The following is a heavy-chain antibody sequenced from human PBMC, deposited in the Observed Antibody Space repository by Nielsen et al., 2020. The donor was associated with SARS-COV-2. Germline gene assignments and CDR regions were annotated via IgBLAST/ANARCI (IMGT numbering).Heavy chain of an antibody. CDR1: GGSFSGYY. J-gene: IGHJ5*02. Sequence: SETLSLTCAVYGGSFSGYYWSWIRQPPGKGLEWIGEINHSGSTNYNPSLKSRVTISVDTSKNQFSLKLSSVTAADTAVYYCARALTIFGVVIISYGRGWFDPWGQGTLVTVSS. CDR2: INHSGST. CDR3: ARALTIFGVVIISYGRGWFDP. D-gene: IGHD3-3*01. V-gene: IGHV4-34*01.